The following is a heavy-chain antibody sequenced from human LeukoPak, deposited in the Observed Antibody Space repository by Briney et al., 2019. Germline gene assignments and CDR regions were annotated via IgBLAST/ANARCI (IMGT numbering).Heavy chain of an antibody. CDR1: GYTFTGYY. Sequence: ASVKVSCKASGYTFTGYYMHWVRQAPGQGLEWMGWINPNSGGTDYAQKFQGRVTMTRDTSISTAYMELSRLRSDDTAVYYCARELYYDSSGYGLIGYWGQRTLVTVSS. D-gene: IGHD3-22*01. J-gene: IGHJ4*02. V-gene: IGHV1-2*02. CDR2: INPNSGGT. CDR3: ARELYYDSSGYGLIGY.